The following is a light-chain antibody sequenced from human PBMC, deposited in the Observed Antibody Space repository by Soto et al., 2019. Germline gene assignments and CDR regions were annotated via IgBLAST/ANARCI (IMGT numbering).Light chain of an antibody. CDR3: QQRSSWPIT. CDR2: DAS. V-gene: IGKV3-11*01. Sequence: EIVLTQSLATLSLSPGERATLSCRASQSVSSYLAWYQQKPGQAPRLLIYDASNRATGIPARFSGSGSGTDFTLTISSLEPEDSAVYYCQQRSSWPITFGQGTRLEI. CDR1: QSVSSY. J-gene: IGKJ5*01.